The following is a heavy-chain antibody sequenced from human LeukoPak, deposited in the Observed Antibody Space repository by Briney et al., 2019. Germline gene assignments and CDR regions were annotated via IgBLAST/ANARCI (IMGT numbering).Heavy chain of an antibody. CDR1: GGSFSGYY. V-gene: IGHV4-34*01. J-gene: IGHJ5*02. Sequence: SETLSLTCAVYGGSFSGYYWSWIRQPPGKGLEWIGEINHSGSTNYNPSLKSRVTISVDTSKNQFSLKLSSVTAADTAMYYCARGTANWFDPWGQGTLVTVSS. CDR3: ARGTANWFDP. D-gene: IGHD2-21*02. CDR2: INHSGST.